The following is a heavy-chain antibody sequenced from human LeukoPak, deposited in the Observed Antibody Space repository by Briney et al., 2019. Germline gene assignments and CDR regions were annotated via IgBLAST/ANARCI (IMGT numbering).Heavy chain of an antibody. CDR3: ARDPDSIYYYGSGSGRRGYFDY. J-gene: IGHJ4*02. CDR1: GYTFTGYY. CDR2: INPNSSGT. Sequence: SVKVSCKASGYTFTGYYMHWVRQAPGQGLEWMGWINPNSSGTNYAQKFQGRVTMTRDTSISTAYMELSRLRSDDTAVYYCARDPDSIYYYGSGSGRRGYFDYWGQGTLVTVSS. V-gene: IGHV1-2*02. D-gene: IGHD3-10*01.